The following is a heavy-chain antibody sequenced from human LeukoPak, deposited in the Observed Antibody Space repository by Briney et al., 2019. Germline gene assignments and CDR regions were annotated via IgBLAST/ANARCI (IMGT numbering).Heavy chain of an antibody. CDR2: IRSKSTYI. CDR3: ARRGGLSSGRGFDH. D-gene: IGHD3-16*01. J-gene: IGHJ4*02. Sequence: PGASLRLSCVASGFDFNYYDMNWVRQAPGQGLEWVSSIRSKSTYIDSADATKGRFTISRDNANNSVFLQMSRLRPEDTAVYYCARRGGLSSGRGFDHWGQGTLVAVSS. V-gene: IGHV3-21*01. CDR1: GFDFNYYD.